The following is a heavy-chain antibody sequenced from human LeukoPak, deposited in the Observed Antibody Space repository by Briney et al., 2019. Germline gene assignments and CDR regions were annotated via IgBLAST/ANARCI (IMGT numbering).Heavy chain of an antibody. CDR2: IRYDGGNK. CDR1: GFTFSSYG. V-gene: IGHV3-30*02. D-gene: IGHD6-13*01. CDR3: AKDHQQLVHYYYYYMDV. J-gene: IGHJ6*03. Sequence: GGSLRLSCAASGFTFSSYGMHWVRQAPGKGLEWVAFIRYDGGNKYYADSVKGRFTISRDNSKNTLYLQMNSLRAEDTAVYYCAKDHQQLVHYYYYYMDVWGKGTTVTVSS.